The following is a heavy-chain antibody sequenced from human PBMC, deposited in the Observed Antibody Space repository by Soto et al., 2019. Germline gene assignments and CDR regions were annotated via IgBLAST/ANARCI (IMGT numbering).Heavy chain of an antibody. D-gene: IGHD3-9*01. J-gene: IGHJ6*02. V-gene: IGHV1-18*01. CDR3: ARVGNYEILGGPPAYYYYYYGMDV. CDR2: ISAYNGNT. CDR1: GYTFTSYG. Sequence: ASVKVSCKASGYTFTSYGISWVRQALGQGLEWMGWISAYNGNTNYAQKLQGRVTMTTDTSTSTAYMELRSLRSDDTAVYYCARVGNYEILGGPPAYYYYYYGMDVWG.